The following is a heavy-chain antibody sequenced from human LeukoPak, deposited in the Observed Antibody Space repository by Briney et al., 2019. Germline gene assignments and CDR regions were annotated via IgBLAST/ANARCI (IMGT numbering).Heavy chain of an antibody. D-gene: IGHD3-22*01. CDR3: ASLPYYYDSSRGTFFDY. CDR2: IYYSGST. V-gene: IGHV4-59*08. J-gene: IGHJ4*02. Sequence: SETLSLTCTVSGGSISSYYWSWIRQPPGKGLEWLGYIYYSGSTNYNPSLKSRVTISVDTSKNQFSLKLSSVTAADTAVYYCASLPYYYDSSRGTFFDYWGQGTLVTVSS. CDR1: GGSISSYY.